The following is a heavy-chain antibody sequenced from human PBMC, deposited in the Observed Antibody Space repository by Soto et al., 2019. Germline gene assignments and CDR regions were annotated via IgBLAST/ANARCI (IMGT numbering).Heavy chain of an antibody. J-gene: IGHJ4*02. V-gene: IGHV1-18*01. Sequence: ASVKVSCKASGYTFTNYGITWVRQAPGQGLEWMGWISAYNGDTHYTQRLQGRVTITRDTSASTAYMELSSLRSEDTAVYYCARVNKGSSSWSYYFDYWGQGTLVTVSS. CDR2: ISAYNGDT. CDR3: ARVNKGSSSWSYYFDY. D-gene: IGHD6-13*01. CDR1: GYTFTNYG.